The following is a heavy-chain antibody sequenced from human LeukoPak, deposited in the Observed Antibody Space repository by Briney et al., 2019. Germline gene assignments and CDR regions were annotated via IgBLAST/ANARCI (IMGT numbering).Heavy chain of an antibody. Sequence: SETLSLTCTVSGGSISSGGYYWSWIRQHPGTGLEWIGYIYYSGSTYYNPSLKSRVTISVDTSKNQFTLKLSSVTAADTAVYYCASSMWELLLSFDYWGQGTLVTVSS. CDR3: ASSMWELLLSFDY. CDR1: GGSISSGGYY. CDR2: IYYSGST. D-gene: IGHD1-26*01. V-gene: IGHV4-31*03. J-gene: IGHJ4*02.